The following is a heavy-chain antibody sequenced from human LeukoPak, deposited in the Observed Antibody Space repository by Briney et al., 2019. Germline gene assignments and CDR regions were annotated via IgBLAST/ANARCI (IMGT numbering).Heavy chain of an antibody. CDR3: AGASYDSSVVH. V-gene: IGHV4-59*01. D-gene: IGHD3-22*01. CDR1: GGSISSYY. Sequence: PSETLSLACTVSGGSISSYYWSWIRQPPGKGLEWIGYIYYSGSTNYNPSLKSRVTISVDTSKNQFSLKLNSVTAADTAVYYCAGASYDSSVVHWGQGTLVTVSS. CDR2: IYYSGST. J-gene: IGHJ4*02.